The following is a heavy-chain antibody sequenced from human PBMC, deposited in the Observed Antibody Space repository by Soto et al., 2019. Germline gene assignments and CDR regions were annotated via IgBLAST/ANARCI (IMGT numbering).Heavy chain of an antibody. Sequence: PSQTLSLTCDISGDSVSNKITAWNWIRQSPSRGLEWLGRTYYTSEWYYDYAESVKSRMTISPDTSKNQFSLQLNSVTPEDTAIYFCAGGPSLSGSFFDSWGQGTLVTVSS. CDR2: TYYTSEWYY. J-gene: IGHJ4*02. V-gene: IGHV6-1*01. D-gene: IGHD3-3*01. CDR3: AGGPSLSGSFFDS. CDR1: GDSVSNKITA.